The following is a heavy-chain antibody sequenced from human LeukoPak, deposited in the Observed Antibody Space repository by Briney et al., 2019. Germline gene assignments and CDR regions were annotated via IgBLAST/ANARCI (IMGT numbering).Heavy chain of an antibody. V-gene: IGHV3-53*01. CDR1: GFTVSSNY. D-gene: IGHD1-7*01. J-gene: IGHJ6*02. Sequence: SGGSLRLSCAASGFTVSSNYMSWVRQAPGKGLEWVSVIYSGGSTYYADSVKGRFTISRDNSKNTLYHQMNSLRAEDTAVYYCASRGTTGPYYYYYGMDVWGQGTTVTVSS. CDR2: IYSGGST. CDR3: ASRGTTGPYYYYYGMDV.